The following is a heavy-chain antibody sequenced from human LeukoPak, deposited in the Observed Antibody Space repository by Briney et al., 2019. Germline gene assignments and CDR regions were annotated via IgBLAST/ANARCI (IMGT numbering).Heavy chain of an antibody. CDR1: GFTFSSYS. CDR3: ARAGATVVTPAGFDY. J-gene: IGHJ4*02. V-gene: IGHV3-48*04. D-gene: IGHD4-23*01. CDR2: ISSSSSTI. Sequence: PGGSLRLSCAASGFTFSSYSMNWVRQAPGKGLEWVSYISSSSSTIYYADSVKVRFTISRDNAKNSLYLQMNSLRAEDTAVYYCARAGATVVTPAGFDYWGQGTLVTVSS.